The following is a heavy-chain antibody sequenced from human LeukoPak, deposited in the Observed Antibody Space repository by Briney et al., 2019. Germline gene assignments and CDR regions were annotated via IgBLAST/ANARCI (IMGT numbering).Heavy chain of an antibody. Sequence: ASVKVSCKASGYTFTGYYMHWVRQAPGQGLEWMGWINPNSGGTNYAQKFQGRVTMTRDTSISTAYMELSSLRSEDTAVYYCASLLLNYYDSSGYDDYWGQGTLVTVSS. D-gene: IGHD3-22*01. CDR1: GYTFTGYY. CDR2: INPNSGGT. J-gene: IGHJ4*02. V-gene: IGHV1-2*02. CDR3: ASLLLNYYDSSGYDDY.